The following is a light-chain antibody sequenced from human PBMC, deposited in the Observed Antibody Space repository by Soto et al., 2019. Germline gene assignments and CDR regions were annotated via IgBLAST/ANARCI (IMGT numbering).Light chain of an antibody. V-gene: IGKV1-12*01. CDR2: AAF. J-gene: IGKJ4*01. CDR1: QVISNS. Sequence: DVQMTQSPSSVSASVGDRVTLTCRASQVISNSLAWYQQKPGKAPRLLIYAAFNLQGGVPSRFSGSGSGTDFFLTVGGLQPEDAATYYCQQTKGFPLTFGGGTKVDIK. CDR3: QQTKGFPLT.